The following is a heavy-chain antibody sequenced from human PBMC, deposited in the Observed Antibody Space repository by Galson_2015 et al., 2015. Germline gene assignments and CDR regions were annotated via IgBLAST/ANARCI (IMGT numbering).Heavy chain of an antibody. CDR1: GFTFSSYE. Sequence: SLRLSCAASGFTFSSYEMNWVRQAPGKGLEWVSYISSSGSTIYYADSVKGRFTISRDNAKNSLYLQMNSLRAEDTAVYYCARDVGWLLGRFDYWGQGTLVTVSS. V-gene: IGHV3-48*03. CDR3: ARDVGWLLGRFDY. D-gene: IGHD5-12*01. J-gene: IGHJ4*02. CDR2: ISSSGSTI.